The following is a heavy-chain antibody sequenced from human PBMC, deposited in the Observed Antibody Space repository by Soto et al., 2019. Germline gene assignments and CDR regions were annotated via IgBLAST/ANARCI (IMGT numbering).Heavy chain of an antibody. CDR2: ISFDRSAK. Sequence: QVQLVESGGGVVQPGRSLRLSCAASGFGFTSYDIHWVRQAPGKGLEWVAVISFDRSAKNYADSVKGRFTISRDNSKNTVFLQMNSLRAEDTAVYYCAKYPQRMGYFHGMDVWGQGTTVTVSS. CDR1: GFGFTSYD. D-gene: IGHD1-26*01. V-gene: IGHV3-30*18. J-gene: IGHJ6*02. CDR3: AKYPQRMGYFHGMDV.